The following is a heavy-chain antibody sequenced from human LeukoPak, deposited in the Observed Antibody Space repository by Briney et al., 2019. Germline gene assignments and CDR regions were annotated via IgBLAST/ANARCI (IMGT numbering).Heavy chain of an antibody. CDR3: ARVRYCSSTSCYTFDY. J-gene: IGHJ4*02. CDR2: IIPILGIA. D-gene: IGHD2-2*02. V-gene: IGHV1-69*02. CDR1: GDTFSGYT. Sequence: SVKVSCKASGDTFSGYTIRWVPQAPGQGLEWIGRIIPILGIANYAQKFQGRVTITADKSTSTAYMELSSLRSEDTAVYYCARVRYCSSTSCYTFDYWGQGTLVTVSS.